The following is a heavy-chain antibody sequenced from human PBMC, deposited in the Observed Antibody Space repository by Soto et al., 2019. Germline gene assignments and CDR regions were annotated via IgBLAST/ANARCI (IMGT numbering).Heavy chain of an antibody. J-gene: IGHJ6*02. CDR1: GGTFSSYA. Sequence: QVQLVQSGAEVQKPGSSVKVSCKASGGTFSSYAISWVRHAPGQGLEWMGGIIPIFGTANYAQKFQGRVTITADESTSTAYMELSSVRSADTAVYSCARGPPQQLVHSPSSLLYLDDDYYYGMDVWGQGTTVTVSS. V-gene: IGHV1-69*01. CDR3: ARGPPQQLVHSPSSLLYLDDDYYYGMDV. CDR2: IIPIFGTA. D-gene: IGHD6-13*01.